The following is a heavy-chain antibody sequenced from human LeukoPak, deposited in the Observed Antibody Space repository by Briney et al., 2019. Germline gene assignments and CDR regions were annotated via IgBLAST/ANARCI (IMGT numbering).Heavy chain of an antibody. CDR1: GDSIISSSYY. J-gene: IGHJ3*02. V-gene: IGHV4-39*01. Sequence: SETLSLTCTVSGDSIISSSYYWGWIRQPPGKGLEWIGSIYYSGSTYYNPSLKSRVTISVDTSKNQFSLKLSSVTAADTAVYYCARHQTGEGAFDIWGQGTMVTDSS. CDR2: IYYSGST. CDR3: ARHQTGEGAFDI. D-gene: IGHD3-10*01.